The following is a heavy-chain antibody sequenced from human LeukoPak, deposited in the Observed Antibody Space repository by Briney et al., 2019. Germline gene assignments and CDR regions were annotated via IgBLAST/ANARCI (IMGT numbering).Heavy chain of an antibody. CDR2: IIPILGMA. Sequence: ASVKVSCKASGGTFSSYAISWVRQAPGQGLEWMGRIIPILGMANYAQKFQGRVTITADKSTSTAYMELSSLRSEDTAVYYCAREVAVAAPVDYWGQGTLVTVSS. CDR3: AREVAVAAPVDY. J-gene: IGHJ4*02. D-gene: IGHD6-19*01. CDR1: GGTFSSYA. V-gene: IGHV1-69*04.